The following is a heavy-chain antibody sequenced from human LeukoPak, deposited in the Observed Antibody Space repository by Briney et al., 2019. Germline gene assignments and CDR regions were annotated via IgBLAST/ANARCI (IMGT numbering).Heavy chain of an antibody. D-gene: IGHD1-14*01. CDR3: ARALGRNDAFDI. Sequence: SQTLSLTCTVSGGSISSGSYYWSWIRQPAGKGLEWIGRIYTSGSTNYNPSLKSRVTISVDTSKNQFSLKLSSVTAADTAVYYCARALGRNDAFDIWGQGTMVTVSS. V-gene: IGHV4-61*02. CDR2: IYTSGST. CDR1: GGSISSGSYY. J-gene: IGHJ3*02.